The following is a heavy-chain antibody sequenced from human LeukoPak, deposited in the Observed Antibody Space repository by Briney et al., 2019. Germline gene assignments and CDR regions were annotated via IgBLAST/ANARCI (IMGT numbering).Heavy chain of an antibody. CDR2: INPSGGST. V-gene: IGHV1-46*01. D-gene: IGHD3-10*01. Sequence: ASVKVSCKASGYTFTSYYMYWVRQAPGQGLEWMGIINPSGGSTSYAQKFQGRVTMTRDMSTSTVYMELSSLRSEDTAVYYCARDYVGEYRYFDYWGQGTLVTVSS. J-gene: IGHJ4*02. CDR3: ARDYVGEYRYFDY. CDR1: GYTFTSYY.